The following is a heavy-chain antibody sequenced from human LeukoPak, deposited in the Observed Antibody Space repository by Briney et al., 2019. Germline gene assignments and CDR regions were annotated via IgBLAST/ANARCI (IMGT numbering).Heavy chain of an antibody. D-gene: IGHD4-17*01. J-gene: IGHJ4*02. Sequence: GGSLRLSCAASGFTFSDYYMGWIRQAPGKGLEWVSYISSSGSTIYYADSVKGRFTISRDNAKNSLYLQMNSLRAEDTAVYYCARETYDYGDSFDYWGQGTLVTVSS. CDR2: ISSSGSTI. V-gene: IGHV3-11*01. CDR1: GFTFSDYY. CDR3: ARETYDYGDSFDY.